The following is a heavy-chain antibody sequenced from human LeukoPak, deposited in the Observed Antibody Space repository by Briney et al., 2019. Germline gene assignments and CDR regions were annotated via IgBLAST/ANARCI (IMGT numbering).Heavy chain of an antibody. CDR1: GFTVSSIY. V-gene: IGHV3-66*01. J-gene: IGHJ4*02. D-gene: IGHD3-22*01. CDR2: IYSGGST. Sequence: GGSLRLSCAASGFTVSSIYMSWVRQAPGKGLEWVSVIYSGGSTYYADSVKGRFTISRDNSENTLYLQMNNLRAEDTAVYYCAKRQYDNGGYFDYWGQGTLVTVSS. CDR3: AKRQYDNGGYFDY.